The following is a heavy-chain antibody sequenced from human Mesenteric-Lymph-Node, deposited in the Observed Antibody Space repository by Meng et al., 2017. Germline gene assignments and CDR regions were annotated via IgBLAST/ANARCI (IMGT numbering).Heavy chain of an antibody. Sequence: SGPTLVKPTQTLTLTCTFSGFSLSSSGVGVAWFRQPPGKALEWLALIYWSDDKRYRPSLKSRLTITKDTSKNQVVLTMTNVDPLDTATYYCAHTAQWLVPAGFDYWGQGTLVTGAS. J-gene: IGHJ4*02. CDR1: GFSLSSSGVG. D-gene: IGHD6-19*01. CDR2: IYWSDDK. V-gene: IGHV2-5*01. CDR3: AHTAQWLVPAGFDY.